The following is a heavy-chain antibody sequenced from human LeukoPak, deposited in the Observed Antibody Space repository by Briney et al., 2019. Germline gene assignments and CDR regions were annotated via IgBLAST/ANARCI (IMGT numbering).Heavy chain of an antibody. Sequence: PSETLSLTCTASGGSVSSGSYYWSWIRQPPGKGLEWIGYIYYIGTTNYNPSLKSRVTISADTSKNQFSLKLSSVTAADTAVYYCARSSRYGSCDYWGQGTLVTVSS. J-gene: IGHJ4*02. D-gene: IGHD3-16*01. CDR2: IYYIGTT. V-gene: IGHV4-61*01. CDR1: GGSVSSGSYY. CDR3: ARSSRYGSCDY.